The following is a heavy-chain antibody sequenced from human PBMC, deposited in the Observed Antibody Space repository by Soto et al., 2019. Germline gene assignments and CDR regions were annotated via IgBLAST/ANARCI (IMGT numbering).Heavy chain of an antibody. Sequence: EVQLVESGGCLVQPGGSLRLSCAASGFTFSSYAMHCVRQAPGKGLEYVSAISSNGGSTYYQNSVNGRFTISRDNSKNTLYLQMGSLRAEDMAVYYCARNMPYYDFWSDPPFSGSLDVGGKGTTVTVSS. V-gene: IGHV3-64*01. CDR3: ARNMPYYDFWSDPPFSGSLDV. CDR2: ISSNGGST. CDR1: GFTFSSYA. D-gene: IGHD3-3*01. J-gene: IGHJ6*04.